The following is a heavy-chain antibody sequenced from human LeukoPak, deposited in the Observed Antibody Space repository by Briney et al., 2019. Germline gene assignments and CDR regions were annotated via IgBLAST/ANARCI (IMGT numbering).Heavy chain of an antibody. CDR1: GCTFSSCA. CDR2: ISGSGGST. J-gene: IGHJ4*02. V-gene: IGHV3-23*01. Sequence: PGGSLRLSCASAGCTFSSCAMSWGRQSPGKGLEWGSAISGSGGSTYYADSLKGRFTSSRDNSKNTLYLQMNSRRAEDPAVYYCAKVEMAYFDYWGQGTLVTVSS. D-gene: IGHD5-24*01. CDR3: AKVEMAYFDY.